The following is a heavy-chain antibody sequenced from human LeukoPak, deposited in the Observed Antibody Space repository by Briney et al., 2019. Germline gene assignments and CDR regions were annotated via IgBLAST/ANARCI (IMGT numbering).Heavy chain of an antibody. D-gene: IGHD2-8*01. J-gene: IGHJ4*02. CDR3: AKTAPGLLRPMNY. V-gene: IGHV3-43*01. Sequence: GGSLRLSCAASGFTFDDYTMHWVRQVPGKGLEWVSLISWDGVSTYYADSVKGRFTISRDNSKNTLYLQMNSLRAEDTAVYYCAKTAPGLLRPMNYWGQGTLVTVSS. CDR1: GFTFDDYT. CDR2: ISWDGVST.